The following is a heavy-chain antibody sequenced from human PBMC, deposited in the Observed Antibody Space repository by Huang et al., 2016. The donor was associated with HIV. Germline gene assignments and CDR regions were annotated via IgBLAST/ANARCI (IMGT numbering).Heavy chain of an antibody. CDR2: ISETGSVI. Sequence: EQLVESGGGLVQPGGSLRLSCAASGFSFSSCNMNWVREAPGKGLEWLSYISETGSVITYADSVKGRFTVSRDNAKNSLYLQMDSLRAEDTAVYYCARGYSSSWLYNWGQGTLVTVSS. CDR1: GFSFSSCN. J-gene: IGHJ4*02. CDR3: ARGYSSSWLYN. V-gene: IGHV3-48*01. D-gene: IGHD6-13*01.